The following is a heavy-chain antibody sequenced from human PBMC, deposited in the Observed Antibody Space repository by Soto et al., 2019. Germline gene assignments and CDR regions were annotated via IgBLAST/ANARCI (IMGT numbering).Heavy chain of an antibody. CDR1: GDSISSYY. CDR2: IYYSGST. Sequence: SETLSLTCTVSGDSISSYYWSWIRQPPGKGLEWIGYIYYSGSTNYNPSLKSRVTISVDTSKNQFSLKLSSVTAADTAVYYCARHRDSGYDPYDYWGQGTLVTVSS. J-gene: IGHJ4*02. D-gene: IGHD5-12*01. CDR3: ARHRDSGYDPYDY. V-gene: IGHV4-59*08.